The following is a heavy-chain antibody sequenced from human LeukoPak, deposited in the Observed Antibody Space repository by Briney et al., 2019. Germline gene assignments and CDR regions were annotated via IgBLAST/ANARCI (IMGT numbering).Heavy chain of an antibody. V-gene: IGHV3-7*03. CDR1: GFTYNNYW. Sequence: GGSLRLFCAASGFTYNNYWMTWVRQAPGKGLEWVATLDQDGNAAYYVDPVRGRFTISRDNARNSLYLQMNSLRVDDTAVYYCVTHIYCTSTRCILDYWGQGTLVTVSS. D-gene: IGHD2-8*01. CDR3: VTHIYCTSTRCILDY. J-gene: IGHJ4*02. CDR2: LDQDGNAA.